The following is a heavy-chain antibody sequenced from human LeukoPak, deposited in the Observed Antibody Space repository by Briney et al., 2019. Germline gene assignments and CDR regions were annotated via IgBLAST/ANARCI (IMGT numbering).Heavy chain of an antibody. CDR3: ARGGHLYCGGDCYWYYFDY. V-gene: IGHV4-59*01. CDR1: GGSISSYY. Sequence: PSETLSLTCTVSGGSISSYYWSWIRQPPGKGLEWIGYIYYSGSTNYNPSLKSRVTISVDTSKNQFSLKLSSVTAADTAVYYCARGGHLYCGGDCYWYYFDYWGQGTLVTVSS. CDR2: IYYSGST. D-gene: IGHD2-21*02. J-gene: IGHJ4*02.